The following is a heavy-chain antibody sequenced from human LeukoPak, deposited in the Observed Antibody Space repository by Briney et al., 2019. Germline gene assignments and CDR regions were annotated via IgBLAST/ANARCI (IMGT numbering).Heavy chain of an antibody. J-gene: IGHJ4*02. CDR1: GFTFSSYA. Sequence: GGSLRLSCAASGFTFSSYAMHWVRQAPDKGLEWVAVISYDGSNKYYADSVKGRFTISRDNSKNTLYLQMNSLRAEDTAVYYCARGDLLVVPAANFDYWGQGTLVTVSS. V-gene: IGHV3-30-3*01. CDR3: ARGDLLVVPAANFDY. D-gene: IGHD2-2*01. CDR2: ISYDGSNK.